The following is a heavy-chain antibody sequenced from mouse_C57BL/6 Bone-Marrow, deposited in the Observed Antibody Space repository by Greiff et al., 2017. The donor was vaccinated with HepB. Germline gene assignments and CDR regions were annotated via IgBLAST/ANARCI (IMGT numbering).Heavy chain of an antibody. J-gene: IGHJ3*01. CDR2: ISNGGGST. CDR1: GFTFSDYY. CDR3: ARRYYYGSSPAWFAY. Sequence: EVQLVESGGGLVQPGGSLKLSCAASGFTFSDYYMYWVRQTPEKRLEWVAYISNGGGSTYYPDTVKGRFTISRDNAKNTLYLQMSRLKSEDTAMYYCARRYYYGSSPAWFAYWGQGTLVTVSA. V-gene: IGHV5-12*01. D-gene: IGHD1-1*01.